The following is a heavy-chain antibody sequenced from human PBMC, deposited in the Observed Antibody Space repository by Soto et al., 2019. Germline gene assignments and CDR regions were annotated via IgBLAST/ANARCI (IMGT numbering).Heavy chain of an antibody. Sequence: QVQLVQSGAEVKKPGSSVKDSCKASGGTFSSYAISWVRQAPGQGLEWMGGIIPIFGTANYAQKVQGRVTITADESTSTAYMELSRLRSEDTAVYYCARLPVADLYRDYWGQGTLVTVSS. D-gene: IGHD6-19*01. V-gene: IGHV1-69*12. CDR3: ARLPVADLYRDY. CDR2: IIPIFGTA. J-gene: IGHJ4*02. CDR1: GGTFSSYA.